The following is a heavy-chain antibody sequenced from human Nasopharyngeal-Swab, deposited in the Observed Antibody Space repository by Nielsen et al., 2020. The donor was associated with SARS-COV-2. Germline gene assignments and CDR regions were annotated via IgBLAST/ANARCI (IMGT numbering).Heavy chain of an antibody. V-gene: IGHV4-34*01. Sequence: SETLSLTCAVYGGSFSGYYWSWIRQPPGKGLEWIGEINHSGSTNYHPSLKSRVTISVDTSKNQFSLKLSSVTAADTAVYYCARAYCGGDCYSPYNWFDPWGQGTLVTVSS. D-gene: IGHD2-21*01. CDR2: INHSGST. CDR1: GGSFSGYY. J-gene: IGHJ5*02. CDR3: ARAYCGGDCYSPYNWFDP.